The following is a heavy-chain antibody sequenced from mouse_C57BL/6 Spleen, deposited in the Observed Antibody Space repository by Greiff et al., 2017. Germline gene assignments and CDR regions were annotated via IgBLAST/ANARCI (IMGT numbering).Heavy chain of an antibody. J-gene: IGHJ3*01. D-gene: IGHD4-1*01. CDR2: IDPSDSYT. CDR3: ARRGTVPWFAY. V-gene: IGHV1-69*01. CDR1: GYTFTSYW. Sequence: VKLQQPGAELVMPGASVKLSCKASGYTFTSYWMHWVKQRPGQGLEWIGEIDPSDSYTNYNQKFKGKSTLTVDKSSSTAYMQLSSLTSEDSAVYYCARRGTVPWFAYWGQGTLVTVSA.